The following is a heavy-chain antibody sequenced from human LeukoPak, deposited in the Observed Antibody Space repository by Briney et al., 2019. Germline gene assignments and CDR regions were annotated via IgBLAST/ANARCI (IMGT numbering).Heavy chain of an antibody. Sequence: PGGSLRLSCAASGFTFNSYAMGWARQAPAKGLEWVSLINGGGGSTYYADSVKGRFTISRDNSKNTLYLQMNSLRAEDTAVYYCAKALYGSGSYSESRFFDYWGQGTLVTVSS. CDR1: GFTFNSYA. D-gene: IGHD3-10*01. CDR2: INGGGGST. CDR3: AKALYGSGSYSESRFFDY. J-gene: IGHJ4*02. V-gene: IGHV3-23*01.